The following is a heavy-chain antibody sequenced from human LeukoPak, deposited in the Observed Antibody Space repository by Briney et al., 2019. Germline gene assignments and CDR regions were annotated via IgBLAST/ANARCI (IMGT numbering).Heavy chain of an antibody. CDR2: INPNSGDT. CDR1: AYTFTDYF. V-gene: IGHV1-2*04. J-gene: IGHJ3*02. D-gene: IGHD6-13*01. Sequence: ASVKVSCKASAYTFTDYFIHWVRQAPGQGLEWMGWINPNSGDTNHAQNFQGWVTMTRDTSINTAYMELSRLRSDDTAVYYCARRIAALGVDALDMWGQGTMVTVSS. CDR3: ARRIAALGVDALDM.